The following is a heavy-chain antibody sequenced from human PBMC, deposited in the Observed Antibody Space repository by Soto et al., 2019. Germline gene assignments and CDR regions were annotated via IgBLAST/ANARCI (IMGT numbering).Heavy chain of an antibody. D-gene: IGHD6-13*01. J-gene: IGHJ5*02. CDR1: GGSISSSSYY. CDR2: IYYSGST. Sequence: SETLSLTCTVSGGSISSSSYYWGWIRQPPGKGLEWIGSIYYSGSTYYNPSLKSRVTISVDTSKNQFSLKLSSVTAADTAVYYCARRWSSSWNWFDPWGQGTLVTVSS. V-gene: IGHV4-39*01. CDR3: ARRWSSSWNWFDP.